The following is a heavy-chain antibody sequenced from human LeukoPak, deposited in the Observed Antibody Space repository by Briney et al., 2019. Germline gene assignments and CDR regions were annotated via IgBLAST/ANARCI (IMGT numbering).Heavy chain of an antibody. CDR3: AREYYYDSSGSTGVDY. D-gene: IGHD3-22*01. J-gene: IGHJ4*02. CDR1: GGSISSGSYY. CDR2: IYTSGST. Sequence: SETLSLTCTVSGGSISSGSYYWSWIRQPGGKGLEWIGRIYTSGSTNYNPSLKSRVTISVDTSKNQFSLKLSSVTAADTAVYYCAREYYYDSSGSTGVDYSGQGTLATVST. V-gene: IGHV4-61*02.